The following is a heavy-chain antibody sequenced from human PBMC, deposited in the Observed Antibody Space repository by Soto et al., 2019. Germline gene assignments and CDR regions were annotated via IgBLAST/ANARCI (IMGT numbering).Heavy chain of an antibody. CDR2: ISSSSSYI. V-gene: IGHV3-21*01. D-gene: IGHD7-27*01. CDR3: AREKLTGDFRFFDY. CDR1: GFTFSSYS. Sequence: ESGGGLVKPGGSLRLSCAASGFTFSSYSMNWVRQAPGKGLEWVSSISSSSSYIYYADSVKGRFTISRDNAKNSLYLQMNSLRAEDMAVYYCAREKLTGDFRFFDYWGQGTLVTVSS. J-gene: IGHJ4*02.